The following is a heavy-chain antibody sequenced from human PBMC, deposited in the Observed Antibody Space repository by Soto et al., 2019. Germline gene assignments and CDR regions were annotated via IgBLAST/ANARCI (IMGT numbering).Heavy chain of an antibody. CDR1: GGSISGYY. D-gene: IGHD5-18*01. J-gene: IGHJ6*02. V-gene: IGHV4-4*07. Sequence: SETLSLTCSVSGGSISGYYWSWIRQPSGKGLEWIGRINGSGGTNYNPSLKSRVTMSVDTSKNQFSLKLNSVTAADTAMYYCSRDLNTAMIRGMDVWGQGTTVTVSS. CDR3: SRDLNTAMIRGMDV. CDR2: INGSGGT.